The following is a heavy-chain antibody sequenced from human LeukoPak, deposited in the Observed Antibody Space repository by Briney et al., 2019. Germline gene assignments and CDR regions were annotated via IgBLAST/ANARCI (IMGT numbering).Heavy chain of an antibody. CDR1: GYTFTGYY. J-gene: IGHJ6*03. CDR3: ARGVVVPAARDYYYYMDV. V-gene: IGHV1-2*02. Sequence: ASVKVSCKASGYTFTGYYMHWVRQAPGQGLEWMGWINPNSGGTNYARKFQGRVTMTRDTSISTAYMELSRLRSDDTAVYYCARGVVVPAARDYYYYMDVWGKGTTVTVSS. CDR2: INPNSGGT. D-gene: IGHD2-2*01.